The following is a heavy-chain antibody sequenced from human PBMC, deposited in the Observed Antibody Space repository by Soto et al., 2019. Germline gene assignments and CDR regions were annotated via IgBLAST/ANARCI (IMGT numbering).Heavy chain of an antibody. Sequence: GGSLRLSCAASGFIFSTYAMSWVRQAPGKGLEWVSIISGSGGTTYYADSVKGRFTISRDNSKNTLYLQMNSLRAEDTAVYYCAKGVMGWFPDAFDIWGQGTMVTVSS. V-gene: IGHV3-23*01. J-gene: IGHJ3*02. CDR1: GFIFSTYA. CDR3: AKGVMGWFPDAFDI. D-gene: IGHD3-3*01. CDR2: ISGSGGTT.